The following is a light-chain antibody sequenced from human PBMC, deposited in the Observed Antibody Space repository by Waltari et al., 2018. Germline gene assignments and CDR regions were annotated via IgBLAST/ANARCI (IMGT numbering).Light chain of an antibody. V-gene: IGKV3-15*01. CDR2: GAS. J-gene: IGKJ2*01. CDR3: QQYNNWPPYT. CDR1: QSVSSN. Sequence: EIVMTQSPATLSVSPGERATLSCRARQSVSSNLAWYQQKPGQAPRLLIYGASTTATGILARFSGSGSGTEFTLTISSLQSEDFAVYYCQQYNNWPPYTFGQGTKLEIK.